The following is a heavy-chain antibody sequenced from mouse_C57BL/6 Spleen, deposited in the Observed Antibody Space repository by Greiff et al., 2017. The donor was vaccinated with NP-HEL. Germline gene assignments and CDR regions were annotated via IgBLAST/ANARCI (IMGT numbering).Heavy chain of an antibody. J-gene: IGHJ1*03. CDR3: ARCGIPAYSNHWYFDV. D-gene: IGHD2-5*01. CDR1: GYSFTDYN. V-gene: IGHV1-39*01. Sequence: EVQLQQSGPELVKPGASVKISCKASGYSFTDYNMNWVKQSNGKSLEWIGVINPNYGTTSYNQKFKGKATLTVDQSSSTAYMQLNSLTSEDSAVYYCARCGIPAYSNHWYFDVWGTGTTVTVSS. CDR2: INPNYGTT.